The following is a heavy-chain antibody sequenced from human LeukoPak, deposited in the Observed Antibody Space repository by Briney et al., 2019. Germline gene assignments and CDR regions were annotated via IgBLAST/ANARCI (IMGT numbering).Heavy chain of an antibody. CDR3: ARAYYDFWSGYFYGMDV. V-gene: IGHV1-2*02. D-gene: IGHD3-3*01. CDR1: GYTFTGYY. Sequence: ASVKVSCKASGYTFTGYYMHWVRQAPGQGLEWMGWINPNSGGTNYAQKFQGRVTMTRDTSISTAYMELSRLRSDDTAMYFCARAYYDFWSGYFYGMDVWGQGTTVTVSS. J-gene: IGHJ6*02. CDR2: INPNSGGT.